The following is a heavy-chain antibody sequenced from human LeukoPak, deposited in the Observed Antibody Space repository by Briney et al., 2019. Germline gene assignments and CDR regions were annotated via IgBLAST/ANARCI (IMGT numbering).Heavy chain of an antibody. V-gene: IGHV4-31*03. J-gene: IGHJ4*02. D-gene: IGHD3-22*01. CDR2: IYYSGST. CDR1: GGSISSGGYY. Sequence: SQTLSLTCTVSGGSISSGGYYWSWIRQHPGKGLEWIGYIYYSGSTYYNPSLKSRVTISVDTSKDQFSLKLSSVTAADTAIYYCARSDSSGYSFGYWGQGTLVTVSS. CDR3: ARSDSSGYSFGY.